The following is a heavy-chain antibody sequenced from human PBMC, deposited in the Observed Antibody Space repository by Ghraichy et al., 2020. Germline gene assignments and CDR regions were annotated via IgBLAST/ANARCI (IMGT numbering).Heavy chain of an antibody. CDR2: IYSGGST. V-gene: IGHV3-53*01. CDR3: ARGPNLDV. CDR1: GFTVSGNY. J-gene: IGHJ6*02. Sequence: GESLNISCAVSGFTVSGNYMSWVRQAPGKGLEWVSIIYSGGSTYYADSVKGRFTISRDNSKNTLYLQMNSLRAEDTALYYCARGPNLDVWGQGTTVTVSS.